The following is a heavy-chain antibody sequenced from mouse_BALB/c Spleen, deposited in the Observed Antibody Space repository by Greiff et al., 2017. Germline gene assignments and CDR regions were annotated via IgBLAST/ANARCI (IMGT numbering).Heavy chain of an antibody. J-gene: IGHJ3*01. D-gene: IGHD1-1*01. Sequence: VNVVESGPGLVAPSQSLSITCTVSGFSLTSYGVHWVRQPPGKGLEWLGVIWAGGSTNYNSALMSRLSISKDNSKSQVFLKMNSLQTDDTAMYYCARVTVRGTWFAYWGQGTLVTVSA. CDR3: ARVTVRGTWFAY. CDR2: IWAGGST. V-gene: IGHV2-9*02. CDR1: GFSLTSYG.